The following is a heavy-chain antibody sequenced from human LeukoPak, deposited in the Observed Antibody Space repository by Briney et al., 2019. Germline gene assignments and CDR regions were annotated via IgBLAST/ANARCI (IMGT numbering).Heavy chain of an antibody. CDR1: GDSIRSNNYY. CDR2: IYTSGST. V-gene: IGHV4-61*02. CDR3: ARSSAFLREGLDY. D-gene: IGHD2/OR15-2a*01. Sequence: PSETLSLTCSVSGDSIRSNNYYWTWVRQPAGKGLEWIGRIYTSGSTLYSPSLQSRVTISIDKSKNQFSLRLTSVTAADTAAYYCARSSAFLREGLDYWGQGTLVTVSS. J-gene: IGHJ4*02.